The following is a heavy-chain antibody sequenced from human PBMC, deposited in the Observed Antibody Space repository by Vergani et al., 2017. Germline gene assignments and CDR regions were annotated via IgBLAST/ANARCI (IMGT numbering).Heavy chain of an antibody. CDR1: GYSFTSYW. J-gene: IGHJ5*02. Sequence: EVQLVQSGAAVKKPGESLTIPCKRSGYSFTSYWIGWVRQMPGKGLEWMGIIYPGDSDTRYSPSFQGQVTISADKSISTAYLQWSSLKASDTAMYYCAGLAPAGWKWLRGWFDHWGQGTLVTVSS. CDR3: AGLAPAGWKWLRGWFDH. D-gene: IGHD6-19*01. CDR2: IYPGDSDT. V-gene: IGHV5-51*01.